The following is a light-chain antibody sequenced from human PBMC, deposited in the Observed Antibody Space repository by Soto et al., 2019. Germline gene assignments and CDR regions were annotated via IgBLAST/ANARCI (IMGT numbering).Light chain of an antibody. CDR3: LQYCSIPST. V-gene: IGKV4-1*01. CDR1: QTVLYNFNNQNY. Sequence: DIVMTQSPDSLAVSLGERATITCKSSQTVLYNFNNQNYLAWYQQKPGQPPKLIINWASIRGSGVPDRFSGSGCAIDFTLTTSSLQGEDVAVSYCLQYCSIPSTLGQGTRVELK. J-gene: IGKJ1*01. CDR2: WAS.